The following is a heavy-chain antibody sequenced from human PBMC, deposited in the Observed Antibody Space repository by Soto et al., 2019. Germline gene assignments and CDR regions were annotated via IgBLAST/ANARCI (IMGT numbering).Heavy chain of an antibody. CDR3: AKDLDAPVFNFDS. CDR1: GFPFSTYA. V-gene: IGHV3-23*01. D-gene: IGHD2-2*01. J-gene: IGHJ4*02. CDR2: IMRSGAGT. Sequence: EVQLLESGGGLVQPGGSLRLSCAASGFPFSTYAMSWVRQAPGKGLEWVSTIMRSGAGTYYPDSMTGRFTISRDNSKNTVYLQMNGLRAEDTAVYYCAKDLDAPVFNFDSWGQGTLVTVSS.